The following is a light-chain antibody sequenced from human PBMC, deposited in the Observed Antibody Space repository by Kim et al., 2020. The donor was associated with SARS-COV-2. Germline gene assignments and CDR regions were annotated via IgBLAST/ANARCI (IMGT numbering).Light chain of an antibody. V-gene: IGKV1-5*03. Sequence: SASVGDRVTITCRASQTISTWLAWYQQIPGKAPNLLIYLASTLESGVPSRFIGSGSGTEFTLTIDSLQPDDFATYFCQHYSRFPYTFGQGTKLEI. CDR3: QHYSRFPYT. CDR2: LAS. CDR1: QTISTW. J-gene: IGKJ2*01.